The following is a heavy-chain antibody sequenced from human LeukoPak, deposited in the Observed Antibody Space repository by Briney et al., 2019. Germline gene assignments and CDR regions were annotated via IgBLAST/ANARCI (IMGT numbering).Heavy chain of an antibody. J-gene: IGHJ6*02. D-gene: IGHD6-6*01. CDR1: GFTFSSYA. Sequence: GGSLRLSCAASGFTFSSYAMSWVRQAPGKGLEWVSAVSGSGSSTYYADSVKGRFTISRDNSKNTLYLQMNSLRAEDTAVYYCAKAGPRPLGGYGMDVWGQGTTVTVSS. CDR3: AKAGPRPLGGYGMDV. CDR2: VSGSGSST. V-gene: IGHV3-23*01.